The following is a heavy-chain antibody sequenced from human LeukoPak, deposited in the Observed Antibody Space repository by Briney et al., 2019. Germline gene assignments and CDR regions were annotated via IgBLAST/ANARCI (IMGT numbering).Heavy chain of an antibody. CDR1: GLTFSTYA. V-gene: IGHV3-23*01. J-gene: IGHJ2*01. CDR2: ISGSGGTT. Sequence: GGSLRLSCAASGLTFSTYAMSWVRQAPGKGPEWVSCISGSGGTTYYADSVKGRFTISRDNSRSTLYLQMNSPRAEDTALYYCAKDRKVFELWGRGTLVTVSS. CDR3: AKDRKVFEL.